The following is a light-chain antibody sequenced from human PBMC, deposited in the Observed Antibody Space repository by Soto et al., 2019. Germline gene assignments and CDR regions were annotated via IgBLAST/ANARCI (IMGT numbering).Light chain of an antibody. CDR3: QQYNSYS. CDR2: PAS. J-gene: IGKJ1*01. Sequence: DIQMTQSPSTLPASVGDRVTITCRAIRSISKWLAWYQQKAGTAPKLLIYPASPLESGVPSSSSSSGSGTEFPLTISRRKPDDFATYYCQQYNSYSFGQGTKVDIK. CDR1: RSISKW. V-gene: IGKV1-5*01.